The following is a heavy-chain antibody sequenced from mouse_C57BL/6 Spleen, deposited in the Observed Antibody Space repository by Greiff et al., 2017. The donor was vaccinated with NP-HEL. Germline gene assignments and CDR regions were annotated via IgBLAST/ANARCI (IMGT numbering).Heavy chain of an antibody. V-gene: IGHV5-9-1*02. CDR2: ISSGGDYI. D-gene: IGHD1-1*01. CDR3: TRDRVITTSGGFDY. J-gene: IGHJ2*01. Sequence: EVHLVESGEGLVKPGGSLKLSCAASGFTFSSYAMSWVRQTPEKRLEWVTYISSGGDYIYYADTVKGRFTISRDNARNTLYLQMSSLKSEDTAMYYCTRDRVITTSGGFDYWGQGTTLTVSS. CDR1: GFTFSSYA.